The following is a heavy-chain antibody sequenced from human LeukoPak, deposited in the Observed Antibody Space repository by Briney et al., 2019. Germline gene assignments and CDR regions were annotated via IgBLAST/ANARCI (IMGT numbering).Heavy chain of an antibody. J-gene: IGHJ4*02. V-gene: IGHV3-48*03. CDR3: ARDLVAYCGGDCYFSYYFDY. D-gene: IGHD2-21*01. CDR2: ISSSGSTI. Sequence: GGSLRLSCAASGFTFSSYEMNWVRQAPGKGLEWVSYISSSGSTIYYADSVKGRFTISRDNAKNSLYLQMNSLRAEDTAVYYCARDLVAYCGGDCYFSYYFDYWGQGTLVTVSS. CDR1: GFTFSSYE.